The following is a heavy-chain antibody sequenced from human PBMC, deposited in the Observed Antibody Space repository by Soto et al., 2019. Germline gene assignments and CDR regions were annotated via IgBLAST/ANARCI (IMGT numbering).Heavy chain of an antibody. D-gene: IGHD2-15*01. CDR1: GVFISSGNY. CDR3: ARARWYDAFDV. Sequence: WETLSLTCAVAGVFISSGNYWGWIRKPPGKGLEWIGSILHGGNTYYNPSLKSRVTISVDMSKNQFSLKLNTSTTADTAVYYFARARWYDAFDVWGRG. J-gene: IGHJ3*01. V-gene: IGHV4-38-2*01. CDR2: ILHGGNT.